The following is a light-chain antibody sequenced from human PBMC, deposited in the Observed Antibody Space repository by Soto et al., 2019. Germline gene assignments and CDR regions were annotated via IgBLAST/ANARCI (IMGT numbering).Light chain of an antibody. CDR2: NND. CDR3: EAWDDSLYGAV. CDR1: SSNIGANT. J-gene: IGLJ2*01. V-gene: IGLV1-44*01. Sequence: QSVLTQPPSASGTPGQRVTISCSGSSSNIGANTINWYQQLPGTAPKLLIYNNDQRPSGVPDRFSASKSGTSASLAISRLQAEDEADYYCEAWDDSLYGAVLGGGTKLTVL.